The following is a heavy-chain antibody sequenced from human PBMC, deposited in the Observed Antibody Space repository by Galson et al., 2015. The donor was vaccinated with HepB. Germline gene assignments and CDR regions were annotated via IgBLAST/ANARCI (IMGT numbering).Heavy chain of an antibody. J-gene: IGHJ6*02. D-gene: IGHD2-2*01. V-gene: IGHV5-10-1*01. CDR2: IDPSDSYT. CDR1: GYSFTSYW. Sequence: QSGAEVKKPGESLRISCKGSGYSFTSYWISWVRQMPGKGLEWMGRIDPSDSYTNYSPSFQGHVTISADKSISTAYLQWSSLKASDTAMYYCARHSPGAPGDIVVVPAAHRWDGMDVWGQGTTVTVSS. CDR3: ARHSPGAPGDIVVVPAAHRWDGMDV.